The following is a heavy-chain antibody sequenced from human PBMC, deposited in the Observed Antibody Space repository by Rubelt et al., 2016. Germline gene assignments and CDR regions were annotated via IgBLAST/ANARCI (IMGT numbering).Heavy chain of an antibody. CDR2: IYYWGST. J-gene: IGHJ5*02. V-gene: IGHV4-39*01. D-gene: IGHD3-10*01. CDR1: GGSISSSSYY. CDR3: ARHPSGGPTFDP. Sequence: QLQLQESGPGLVKPSETLSLTCTVSGGSISSSSYYWGWIRQPPGKGLEWIGSIYYWGSTYYNPSLKRRVTISVDTSKNQFSLKRSSVTAADTDVYYCARHPSGGPTFDPWGQGTLVTVSS.